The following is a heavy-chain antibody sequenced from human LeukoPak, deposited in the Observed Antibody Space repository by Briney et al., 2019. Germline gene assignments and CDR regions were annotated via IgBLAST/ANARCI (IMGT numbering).Heavy chain of an antibody. Sequence: ASVKVSCKASGYTFTSYDINWVRQATGQGLEWMGWMNPNSGNTGYAQKFQGRVTITADKSTSTAYMELSSLRSEDTAVYYCARDGLRFLEWLPPNYYYGMDVWGQGTTVTVSS. V-gene: IGHV1-8*01. D-gene: IGHD3-3*01. J-gene: IGHJ6*02. CDR2: MNPNSGNT. CDR1: GYTFTSYD. CDR3: ARDGLRFLEWLPPNYYYGMDV.